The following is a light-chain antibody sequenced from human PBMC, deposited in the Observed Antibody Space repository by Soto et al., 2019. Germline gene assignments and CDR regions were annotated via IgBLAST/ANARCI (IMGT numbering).Light chain of an antibody. CDR2: NTS. CDR1: QGGSTNY. Sequence: EIVLTQSPGTLSLSPGERATLSCRSSQGGSTNYLAWYQQKPGQAPRLLIYNTSRRATGIPERFSGTGSGTVFFLAISRLEPEDFAEYYCQQYGSPLTFGGGTKVE. CDR3: QQYGSPLT. V-gene: IGKV3-20*01. J-gene: IGKJ4*01.